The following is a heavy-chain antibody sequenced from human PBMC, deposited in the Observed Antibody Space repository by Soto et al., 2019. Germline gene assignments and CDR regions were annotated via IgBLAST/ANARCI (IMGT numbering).Heavy chain of an antibody. J-gene: IGHJ5*02. V-gene: IGHV1-18*01. D-gene: IGHD6-19*01. Sequence: ASVKVSCKASGYTFTSYGISWVQQAPGQGLEWMGWISAYNGNTNYAQKLQGRVTMTTDTSTSTAYMELRSLRSDDTAVYYCARAPPSIAVAGRGFDPWGQGTLVTVSS. CDR2: ISAYNGNT. CDR3: ARAPPSIAVAGRGFDP. CDR1: GYTFTSYG.